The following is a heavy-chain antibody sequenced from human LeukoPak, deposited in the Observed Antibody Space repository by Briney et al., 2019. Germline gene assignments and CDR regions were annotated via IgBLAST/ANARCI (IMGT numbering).Heavy chain of an antibody. J-gene: IGHJ6*02. D-gene: IGHD2-15*01. CDR1: VGSISSYY. CDR2: IYYRGST. Sequence: SETLSLTCTVSVGSISSYYWSWIRQPPGKGLEGMGYIYYRGSTNYNPSLKSRVTISVDPSKNQFSLKLSSVNAAATAVYYCPRHPGGVVGASFYYGTDVWGQRTTVTVSS. CDR3: PRHPGGVVGASFYYGTDV. V-gene: IGHV4-59*08.